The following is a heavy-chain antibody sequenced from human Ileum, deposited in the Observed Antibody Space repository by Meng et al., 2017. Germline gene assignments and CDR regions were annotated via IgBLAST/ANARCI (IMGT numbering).Heavy chain of an antibody. V-gene: IGHV1-2*02. CDR3: ARQYDYVWGSYRYSTDY. D-gene: IGHD3-16*02. CDR2: INPNRGGT. J-gene: IGHJ4*02. Sequence: ASVKVSCKASGYTFTGYYMHWVRQAPGQGLEWMGWINPNRGGTNYAQKFQGRVTMTRYTSISTAYMELSRLRFDDTAVYYCARQYDYVWGSYRYSTDYWGQGTLVTVSS. CDR1: GYTFTGYY.